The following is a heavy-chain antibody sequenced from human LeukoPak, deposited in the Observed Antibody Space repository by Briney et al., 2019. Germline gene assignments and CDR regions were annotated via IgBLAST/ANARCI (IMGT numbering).Heavy chain of an antibody. D-gene: IGHD6-19*01. CDR2: ISPYNGKT. CDR3: ARSLYSSGWHDF. J-gene: IGHJ4*02. CDR1: GYTFTYYA. Sequence: GASVKVSFKASGYTFTYYAISWVRQAPGQGLEWMGWISPYNGKTYYAQSFQARVSMTTDTARSTAYMDLRSLRSDDAALYFCARSLYSSGWHDFWGQGTLVTVSS. V-gene: IGHV1-18*01.